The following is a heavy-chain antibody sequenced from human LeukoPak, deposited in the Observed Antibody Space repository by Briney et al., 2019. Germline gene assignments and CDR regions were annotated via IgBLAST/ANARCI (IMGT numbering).Heavy chain of an antibody. CDR3: ARAPYGASGLEY. CDR1: GDSISSYY. CDR2: MYYSGST. D-gene: IGHD4-17*01. J-gene: IGHJ4*02. Sequence: SDTLSLTCTVSGDSISSYYWSWIRQPPLKALEWIGCMYYSGSTQYNPSLKSRVTISLDTSKNHFSLKLSSVTAADTAVYYCARAPYGASGLEYWGQGTLVTVSS. V-gene: IGHV4-59*07.